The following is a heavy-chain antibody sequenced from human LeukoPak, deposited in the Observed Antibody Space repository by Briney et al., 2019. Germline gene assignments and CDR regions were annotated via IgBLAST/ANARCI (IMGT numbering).Heavy chain of an antibody. D-gene: IGHD3-16*01. CDR1: GGSFSGYY. V-gene: IGHV4-34*01. CDR2: INHSGST. CDR3: ARFWGLRPYYYYYGMDV. J-gene: IGHJ6*02. Sequence: SETLSLTCAVYGGSFSGYYWSWIRQPPGKGLEWIGEINHSGSTNYNPSLKSRVTISVDTSKNQFSLKLSSVTAADTAVYYCARFWGLRPYYYYYGMDVWGQGTTVTVSS.